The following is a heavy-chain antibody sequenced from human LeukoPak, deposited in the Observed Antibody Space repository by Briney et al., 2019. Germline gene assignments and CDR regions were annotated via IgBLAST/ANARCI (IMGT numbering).Heavy chain of an antibody. Sequence: ASVKVSCKASGGTFSSYAISWVRQAPGQGLEWMGGIIPIFGTANYAQKFQGRVTITADESTSTAYMELSSLRSEDTAVYYCARGVTAMSPYYYYMDVWGKGTTVTISS. CDR3: ARGVTAMSPYYYYMDV. CDR2: IIPIFGTA. D-gene: IGHD2-21*02. J-gene: IGHJ6*03. V-gene: IGHV1-69*13. CDR1: GGTFSSYA.